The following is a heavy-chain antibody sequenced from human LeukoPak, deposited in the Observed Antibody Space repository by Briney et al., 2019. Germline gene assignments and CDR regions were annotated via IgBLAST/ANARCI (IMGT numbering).Heavy chain of an antibody. J-gene: IGHJ4*02. D-gene: IGHD2-15*01. CDR3: VRVFGAVAVCDY. CDR2: INQNGGAT. CDR1: GDTFSSYS. Sequence: AASLKLSCTASGDTFSSYSMNWVRQAPGKGLEWMGSINQNGGATYYAQSFRGRFTMSRDTSNSSAYMQLSRLRADDTAVYYCVRVFGAVAVCDYWGQGTLVTVSS. V-gene: IGHV1-2*02.